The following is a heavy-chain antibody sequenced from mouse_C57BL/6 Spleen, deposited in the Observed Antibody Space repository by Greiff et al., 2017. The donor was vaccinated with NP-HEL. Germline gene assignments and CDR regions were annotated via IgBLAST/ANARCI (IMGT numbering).Heavy chain of an antibody. V-gene: IGHV14-2*01. J-gene: IGHJ4*01. D-gene: IGHD2-1*01. Sequence: VHVKQPGAELVKPGASVKLSCTASGFNIKNYYMHWVKQRTEQGLEWIGRIDPEDGETKYAPKFQGKATITADTSSNTAYLQLSSLTSEDTAVYYCASIYYGNYGAMDYWGQGTSVTVSS. CDR1: GFNIKNYY. CDR2: IDPEDGET. CDR3: ASIYYGNYGAMDY.